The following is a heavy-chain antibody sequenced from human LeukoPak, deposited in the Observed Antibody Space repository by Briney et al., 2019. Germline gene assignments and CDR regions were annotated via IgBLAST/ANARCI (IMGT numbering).Heavy chain of an antibody. CDR3: ARDRRRIVGATGYFDL. CDR2: IYTSGST. J-gene: IGHJ2*01. D-gene: IGHD1-26*01. V-gene: IGHV4-4*07. Sequence: SETLSLTCTVSGGSISSEYWSWIRQPAGKGLEWIGRIYTSGSTNYNPSLKSRVTMSVDTSKNQFSLKLSSVTAADTAVYYCARDRRRIVGATGYFDLWGRGTLVTVSS. CDR1: GGSISSEY.